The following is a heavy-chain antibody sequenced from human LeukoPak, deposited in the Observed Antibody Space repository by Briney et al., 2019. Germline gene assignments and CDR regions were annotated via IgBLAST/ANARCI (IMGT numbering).Heavy chain of an antibody. D-gene: IGHD3-10*01. Sequence: SETLSLTCTVSGGSISSYYWSWIRQPPGKGLEWIGYIYYSGSTNYNPSLKSRVTISVDTSKNQFSLKLSSVTAADTAVYYCARHFREVEWYGESDYWGQGTLVTVSS. CDR1: GGSISSYY. CDR2: IYYSGST. CDR3: ARHFREVEWYGESDY. J-gene: IGHJ4*02. V-gene: IGHV4-59*08.